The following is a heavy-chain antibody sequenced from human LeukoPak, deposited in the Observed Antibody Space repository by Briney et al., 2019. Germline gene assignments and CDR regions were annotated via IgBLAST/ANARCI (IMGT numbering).Heavy chain of an antibody. CDR3: ARAHYYGSGSYPSYYYYGMDV. D-gene: IGHD3-10*01. J-gene: IGHJ6*02. CDR2: IGTAGDT. CDR1: GFTFSSYD. Sequence: PGGSLRLSCAASGFTFSSYDMHWVRRATGKGLEWVSAIGTAGDTYYPGSVKGRFTISRENAKNSFYLQMNSLRAGDTAVYYCARAHYYGSGSYPSYYYYGMDVWGQGTTVTVSS. V-gene: IGHV3-13*01.